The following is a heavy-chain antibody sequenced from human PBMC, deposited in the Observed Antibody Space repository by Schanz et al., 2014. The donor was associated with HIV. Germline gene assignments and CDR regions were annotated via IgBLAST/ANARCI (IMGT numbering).Heavy chain of an antibody. CDR3: AKVLIPMIAVPYYGMDV. CDR1: GFTFDEYA. D-gene: IGHD3-22*01. CDR2: ISWNSGSI. Sequence: EVQLVESGGGLVQPGRSLRLSCAASGFTFDEYAMHWVRQAPGKGLEWVSRISWNSGSIDYADSAKGRFTISRDNAKNSLYLQMNSLRAEDTAVYYCAKVLIPMIAVPYYGMDVWGQGTTVTVSS. V-gene: IGHV3-9*01. J-gene: IGHJ6*02.